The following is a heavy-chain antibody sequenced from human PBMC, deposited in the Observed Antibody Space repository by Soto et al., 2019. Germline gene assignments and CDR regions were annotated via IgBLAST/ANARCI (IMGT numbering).Heavy chain of an antibody. Sequence: QVQLQESGPGLVKPSGTLSLTCALSGASIITDNWWSWVRQPPGKEVEWIGEISHSGNTIFNPSVKSRVTISVDTSKTQFSLTGSSVTTADTAIYYCARPSASSKLRGVVINWGQGTLVTVYS. CDR3: ARPSASSKLRGVVIN. D-gene: IGHD3-10*01. CDR2: ISHSGNT. CDR1: GASIITDNW. J-gene: IGHJ4*02. V-gene: IGHV4-4*02.